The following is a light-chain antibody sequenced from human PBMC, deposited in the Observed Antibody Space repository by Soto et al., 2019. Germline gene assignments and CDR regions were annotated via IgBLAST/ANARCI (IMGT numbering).Light chain of an antibody. J-gene: IGLJ3*02. CDR3: AAWDDSLNGRV. Sequence: QSVLTQPPSVSGTPGQRVTISCSGSSSNIGSNAVDWYQQLPGTAPKLLIYTYDRRPSGVPDRFSGSKSGTSASLAISGLQSEDEADYYCAAWDDSLNGRVFGGGT. V-gene: IGLV1-44*01. CDR2: TYD. CDR1: SSNIGSNA.